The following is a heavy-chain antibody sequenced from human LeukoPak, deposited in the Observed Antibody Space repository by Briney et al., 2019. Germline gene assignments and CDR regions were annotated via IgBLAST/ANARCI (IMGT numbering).Heavy chain of an antibody. CDR3: AKTLDGFWPQFDF. Sequence: GGSLRLSCAASGFPFHDHDMYWVRQAPGKGLEWVALISHGGGKEHYAESVRGRFTISRDNSRNTVYLQMSSLRSDDTAIYYCAKTLDGFWPQFDFWGQGTLLTVSS. CDR1: GFPFHDHD. CDR2: ISHGGGKE. D-gene: IGHD5-24*01. V-gene: IGHV3-30*18. J-gene: IGHJ4*02.